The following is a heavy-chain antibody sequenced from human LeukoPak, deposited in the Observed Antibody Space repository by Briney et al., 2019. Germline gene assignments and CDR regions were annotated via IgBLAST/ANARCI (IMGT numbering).Heavy chain of an antibody. CDR3: ARGARPDY. CDR1: GVSISSYY. CDR2: IYYSGST. D-gene: IGHD6-6*01. Sequence: SETLSLTCTVSGVSISSYYWSWIRQPPGKGLEWIGYIYYSGSTNYNPSLKSRVTISVDTSKNQFSLKLSSVTAADTALYYCARGARPDYWGQGTLVTVSS. J-gene: IGHJ4*02. V-gene: IGHV4-59*01.